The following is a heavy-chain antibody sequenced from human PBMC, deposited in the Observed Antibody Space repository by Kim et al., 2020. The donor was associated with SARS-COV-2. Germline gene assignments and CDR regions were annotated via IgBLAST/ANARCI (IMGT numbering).Heavy chain of an antibody. CDR3: TTPGPRITMIVVGSGFGY. CDR1: GFTFSNAW. J-gene: IGHJ4*02. D-gene: IGHD3-22*01. V-gene: IGHV3-15*01. CDR2: IKSKTDGGTT. Sequence: GGSLRLSCAASGFTFSNAWMSWVRLAPGKGLEWVGRIKSKTDGGTTDYAAPVKGRFTISRDDSKNTLYLQMNSLKTEDTAVYYCTTPGPRITMIVVGSGFGYWGQGTLVTVSS.